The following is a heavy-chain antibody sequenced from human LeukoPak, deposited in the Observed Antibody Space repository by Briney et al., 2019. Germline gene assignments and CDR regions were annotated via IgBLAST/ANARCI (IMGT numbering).Heavy chain of an antibody. J-gene: IGHJ4*02. CDR2: IRYDGSNK. D-gene: IGHD2-2*01. V-gene: IGHV3-30*02. Sequence: GGSLRLSCAASGFTFSSYGMHWVRQAPGKGLEWVAFIRYDGSNKYYADSVKGRFTISRDNSKNTLYLQMNSLRAEDTAVYYCAKDRIPLPRCSSTSCYGVLGYWGQGTLVTVSS. CDR3: AKDRIPLPRCSSTSCYGVLGY. CDR1: GFTFSSYG.